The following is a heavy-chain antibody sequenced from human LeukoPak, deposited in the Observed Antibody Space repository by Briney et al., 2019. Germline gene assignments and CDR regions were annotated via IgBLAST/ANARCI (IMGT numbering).Heavy chain of an antibody. CDR3: AKVDPVGAIGSGHFDY. D-gene: IGHD1-26*01. CDR2: IYYSGST. V-gene: IGHV4-30-4*08. Sequence: SQTLSLTCTVSGGSISSGDYYRSWIRQPPGKGLEWIGYIYYSGSTYYNPSLKSRVTISVDTSKNQFSLKLSSVTAADTAVYYCAKVDPVGAIGSGHFDYWGQGTLVTVSS. CDR1: GGSISSGDYY. J-gene: IGHJ4*02.